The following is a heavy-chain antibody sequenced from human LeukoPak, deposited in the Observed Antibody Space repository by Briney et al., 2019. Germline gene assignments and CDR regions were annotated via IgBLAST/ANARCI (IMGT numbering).Heavy chain of an antibody. CDR2: IKSKTDGGTT. D-gene: IGHD3-10*01. J-gene: IGHJ4*02. Sequence: PGRSLRLSCAASGFTFSSYAMHWVRQAPGKGLEWVGRIKSKTDGGTTDYAAPVKGRFTISRDDSKNTLYLQMNSLKTEDTAVYYCTTDWSSITMAQGIDYWGQGTLVTVSS. CDR3: TTDWSSITMAQGIDY. V-gene: IGHV3-15*01. CDR1: GFTFSSYA.